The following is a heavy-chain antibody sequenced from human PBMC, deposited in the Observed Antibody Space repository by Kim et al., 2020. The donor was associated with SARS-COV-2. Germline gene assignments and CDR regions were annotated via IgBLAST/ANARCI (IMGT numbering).Heavy chain of an antibody. J-gene: IGHJ4*02. D-gene: IGHD3-9*01. CDR3: ARVAELQYSHSFDY. Sequence: GGSLRLSCAVSGFSFSTYSMTWVRQAPGKGLEWVSSISGSKTFYTDSVEGRFTISRDNAKNLVYLEMNSLRAEDTAVYYCARVAELQYSHSFDYWGQGTLVTVSS. V-gene: IGHV3-21*06. CDR2: ISGSKTF. CDR1: GFSFSTYS.